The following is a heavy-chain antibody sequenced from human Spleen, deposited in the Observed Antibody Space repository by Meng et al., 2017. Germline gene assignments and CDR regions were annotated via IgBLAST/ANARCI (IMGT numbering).Heavy chain of an antibody. V-gene: IGHV1-8*01. CDR2: MNPNSGNT. CDR1: GYTFTSYD. J-gene: IGHJ4*02. CDR3: AREMITFGGVIDTFDY. D-gene: IGHD3-16*02. Sequence: ASVKVSCKASGYTFTSYDINWVRQATGQGLEWMGWMNPNSGNTGYAQKFQGRVTMTRDTSISTAYMELSRLRSDDTAVYYCAREMITFGGVIDTFDYWGQGTLVTVSS.